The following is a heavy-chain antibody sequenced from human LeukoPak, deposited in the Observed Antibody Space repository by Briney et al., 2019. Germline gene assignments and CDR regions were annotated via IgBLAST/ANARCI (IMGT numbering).Heavy chain of an antibody. CDR2: ISGSGVST. CDR1: GFTFSSSA. V-gene: IGHV3-23*01. D-gene: IGHD4-17*01. CDR3: ANGRGDYERVTRFDY. J-gene: IGHJ4*02. Sequence: PGGSLRLSCAASGFTFSSSAMSWVRQAPGKGLEWVSGISGSGVSTYYADPVKGRFTISRDNSKNTLFLQVNSLRAEDTAIYYCANGRGDYERVTRFDYWGQGTLVTVSS.